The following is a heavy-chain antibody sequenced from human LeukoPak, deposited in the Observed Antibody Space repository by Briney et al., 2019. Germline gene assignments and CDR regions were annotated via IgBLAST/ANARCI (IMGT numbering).Heavy chain of an antibody. CDR3: AREGGRKAVAGTRSPYH. J-gene: IGHJ4*02. V-gene: IGHV1-69*04. D-gene: IGHD6-19*01. CDR2: IIPILGIA. CDR1: GGTFSSYT. Sequence: SVKVSCKASGGTFSSYTTSWVRQAPGQGLEWMGRIIPILGIANYAQKFQGRVTITADKSTSTAYMELSSLRSEDTAVYYCAREGGRKAVAGTRSPYHWGQGILVTVSS.